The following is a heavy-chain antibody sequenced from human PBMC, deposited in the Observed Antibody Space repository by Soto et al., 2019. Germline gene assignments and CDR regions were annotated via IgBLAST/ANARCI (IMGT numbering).Heavy chain of an antibody. CDR3: AKDPLPLPIVVIDY. V-gene: IGHV3-23*01. Sequence: EVQLLESGGGLVQPGGSLRLSCAASGFTFSSYAMSWVRQAPGKGLEWVSAISGSGGSTYYADSVKGRFTISRDNXXNTLYLQMNSLRAEDTAVYYCAKDPLPLPIVVIDYWGQGTLVTVSS. J-gene: IGHJ4*02. CDR2: ISGSGGST. D-gene: IGHD3-22*01. CDR1: GFTFSSYA.